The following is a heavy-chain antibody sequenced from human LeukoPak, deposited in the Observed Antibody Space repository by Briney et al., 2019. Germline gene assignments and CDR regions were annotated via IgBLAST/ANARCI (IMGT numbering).Heavy chain of an antibody. CDR1: GFTFSSYA. Sequence: GGSLRLSCAASGFTFSSYAMHWVRQAPGKGLEYVSAISSNGGSTYYANPVKGRFTISRDNSKNTLYLQMGSLRAEDMAVYYCARARGMNRNFDYWGQGTLVTVSS. D-gene: IGHD3-16*01. CDR2: ISSNGGST. J-gene: IGHJ4*02. CDR3: ARARGMNRNFDY. V-gene: IGHV3-64*01.